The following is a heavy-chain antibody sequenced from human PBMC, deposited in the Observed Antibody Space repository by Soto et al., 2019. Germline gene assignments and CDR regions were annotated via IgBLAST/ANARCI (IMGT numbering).Heavy chain of an antibody. CDR1: GGSISSYY. V-gene: IGHV4-59*01. CDR3: ARVWGGAFDF. Sequence: SETLSLTCTASGGSISSYYWSWTRQPPGKGLEWIGYIYYSGSTNYNPSLKSGVTISVDTSKNQFSLKLSSVTSADTALYYCARVWGGAFDFWGQGTMVTVSS. CDR2: IYYSGST. J-gene: IGHJ3*01. D-gene: IGHD3-10*01.